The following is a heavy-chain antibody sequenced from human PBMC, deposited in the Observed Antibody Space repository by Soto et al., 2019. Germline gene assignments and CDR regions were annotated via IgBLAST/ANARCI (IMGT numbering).Heavy chain of an antibody. J-gene: IGHJ4*02. CDR1: GYSLTSGYH. CDR3: VRVYGRSSCFFDS. Sequence: PXVTLSLTGGVSGYSLTSGYHWCWIRQPPGKGLEWIGTIYHSGTTYYNPSLMSRATMSVDTSKNQFSLKVTSATAADTAVYFCVRVYGRSSCFFDSWGQGTLVTVSS. CDR2: IYHSGTT. D-gene: IGHD6-6*01. V-gene: IGHV4-38-2*01.